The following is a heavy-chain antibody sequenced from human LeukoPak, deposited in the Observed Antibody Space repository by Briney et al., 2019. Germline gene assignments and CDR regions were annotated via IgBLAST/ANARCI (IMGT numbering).Heavy chain of an antibody. J-gene: IGHJ4*02. V-gene: IGHV4-39*01. D-gene: IGHD3-3*01. CDR2: IYYTGST. Sequence: PSETLSLTCTVSSDSIGSSSYYWGWVRQPPGKGLEWIGSIYYTGSTYYNPSLKSRVTISVGTAKNQFSLKLSSVTAADTAVYFCAASDPGRYDLWSGHKPFDSWGQGTLVTVSS. CDR1: SDSIGSSSYY. CDR3: AASDPGRYDLWSGHKPFDS.